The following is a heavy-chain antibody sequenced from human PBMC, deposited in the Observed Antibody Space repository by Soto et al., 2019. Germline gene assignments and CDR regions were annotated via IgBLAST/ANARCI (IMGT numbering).Heavy chain of an antibody. CDR1: GFTFSSYS. CDR3: ARAPLGDYDFWSAYLAFYYYGLDV. CDR2: ISSSSSYI. Sequence: VGSLRLSCAASGFTFSSYSMNWVRQAPGKGLEWVSSISSSSSYIYYADSVKGRFTISRDNAKNSLYLQMNSLRAEDTAVYYCARAPLGDYDFWSAYLAFYYYGLDVWGQGTTVTVSS. D-gene: IGHD3-3*01. V-gene: IGHV3-21*01. J-gene: IGHJ6*02.